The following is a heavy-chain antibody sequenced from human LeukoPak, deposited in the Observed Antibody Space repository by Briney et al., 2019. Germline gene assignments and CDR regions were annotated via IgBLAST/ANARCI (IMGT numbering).Heavy chain of an antibody. D-gene: IGHD6-6*01. V-gene: IGHV4-4*02. CDR2: IYHSGNS. J-gene: IGHJ4*02. Sequence: SETLSLTCAVSGGSISSNNWWSWVRQPPGKGLEWIGGIYHSGNSNYNPSLQSRVTISVDKSTNQFSLKLRSVTAADTAVYYCARDVGARLPGFWGQGILVTVSS. CDR1: GGSISSNNW. CDR3: ARDVGARLPGF.